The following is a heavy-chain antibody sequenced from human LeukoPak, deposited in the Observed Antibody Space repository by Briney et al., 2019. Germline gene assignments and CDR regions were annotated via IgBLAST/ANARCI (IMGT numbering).Heavy chain of an antibody. CDR3: ARLYCSGDCYAFDY. CDR2: ISNNGNYI. CDR1: GFTFSTYS. V-gene: IGHV3-21*01. J-gene: IGHJ4*02. D-gene: IGHD2-21*02. Sequence: PGGSLRLSCAASGFTFSTYSMNWVRQAPGKGLEWVLSISNNGNYIYYADSVKGRFTISRDNAKNSLYLQMNSLRVEDTAVYYCARLYCSGDCYAFDYWGQGTLVTVSS.